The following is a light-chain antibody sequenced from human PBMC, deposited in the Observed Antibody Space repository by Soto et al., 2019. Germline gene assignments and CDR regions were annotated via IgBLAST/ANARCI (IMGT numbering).Light chain of an antibody. J-gene: IGLJ1*01. CDR2: EVT. Sequence: LTQPPSASGSPGQSVTISCTGTSSDIGGYDYVSWYQQHPGKAPKLMIYEVTKRPSGVPDRFSGSKSGNTASLTVSGLQAEDEADYYCSSYAGSNNFVFGTGTKVTVL. CDR1: SSDIGGYDY. CDR3: SSYAGSNNFV. V-gene: IGLV2-8*01.